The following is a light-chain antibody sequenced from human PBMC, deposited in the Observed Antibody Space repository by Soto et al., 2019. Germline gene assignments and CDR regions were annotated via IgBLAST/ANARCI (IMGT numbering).Light chain of an antibody. V-gene: IGLV1-44*01. J-gene: IGLJ3*02. CDR1: SCNIGSNT. CDR3: AAWDDSLNGGV. CDR2: RNN. Sequence: QSVLTQPPSASGTPGQRVTISCSRSSCNIGSNTVNWYQQLPGTAPKLLIYRNNQRPSGVPDRFSGSNSGTSASLAISGLQSEDEADYYCAAWDDSLNGGVFGGGTKLTV.